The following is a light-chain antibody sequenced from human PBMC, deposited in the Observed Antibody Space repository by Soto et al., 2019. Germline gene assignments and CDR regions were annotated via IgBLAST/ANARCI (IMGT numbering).Light chain of an antibody. CDR1: QSVSSN. Sequence: EIVMTQSPATLSVSPGERATLSCRASQSVSSNLAWYQQKPGQTPRLLIYGASTRATGIPARFSGSGYGTDFTLTISRLEPEDFAVYYCQQYGSSPPTFGQGTKVDIK. V-gene: IGKV3-20*01. CDR2: GAS. J-gene: IGKJ1*01. CDR3: QQYGSSPPT.